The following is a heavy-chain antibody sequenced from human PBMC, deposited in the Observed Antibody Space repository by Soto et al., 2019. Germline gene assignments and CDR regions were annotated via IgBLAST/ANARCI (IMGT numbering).Heavy chain of an antibody. J-gene: IGHJ5*02. V-gene: IGHV4-39*01. CDR1: GGAISSSISY. Sequence: SETLSLTCTVSGGAISSSISYWGWIRQPPGKGLEWIGSMYYSGSTYYNPSLKSRVIISEDTSKNQFSLKVSSVTAADTAVYYRARGSSGSHPNWFDPWGQGTLVTVSS. CDR3: ARGSSGSHPNWFDP. CDR2: MYYSGST. D-gene: IGHD1-26*01.